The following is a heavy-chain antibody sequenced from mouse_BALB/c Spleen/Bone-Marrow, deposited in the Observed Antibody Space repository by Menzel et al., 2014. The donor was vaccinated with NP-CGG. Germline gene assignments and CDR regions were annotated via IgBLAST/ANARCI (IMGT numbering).Heavy chain of an antibody. CDR2: ISYSGST. V-gene: IGHV3-2*02. D-gene: IGHD2-4*01. CDR3: ARYRDDHVFMDY. CDR1: GYLITSDYA. Sequence: EVQLVESGPGLVKPSQSLSLTCTVTGYLITSDYAWNWIRQFPGNKLEWMGYISYSGSTSYNPSLKSRISITRDTSKNQFFLQLNSVTTEDTATYYCARYRDDHVFMDYWGQGTSVTVSS. J-gene: IGHJ4*01.